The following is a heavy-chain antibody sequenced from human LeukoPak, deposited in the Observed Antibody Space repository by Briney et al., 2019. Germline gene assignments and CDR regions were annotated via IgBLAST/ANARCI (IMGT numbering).Heavy chain of an antibody. CDR2: IYYSGST. D-gene: IGHD4-17*01. J-gene: IGHJ4*02. CDR1: GGSISSSSYY. V-gene: IGHV4-39*01. Sequence: SETLSLTCTVSGGSISSSSYYWGWIRHPPGKGLEWVGSIYYSGSTYYNPSLKSRVTISVDTSKNQFSLKLSSVTAADTAVYYCARHCQVLVTTAFWDYWGQGTLVTVSS. CDR3: ARHCQVLVTTAFWDY.